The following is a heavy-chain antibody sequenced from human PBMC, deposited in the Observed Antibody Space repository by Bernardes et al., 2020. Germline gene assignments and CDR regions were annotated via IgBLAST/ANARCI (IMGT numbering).Heavy chain of an antibody. CDR2: IYWDDDK. CDR1: GFSLSTSGVG. J-gene: IGHJ4*02. V-gene: IGHV2-5*02. Sequence: SGPTLVKPTQTLTLTCTFSGFSLSTSGVGVGWIRQPPGKALEWLALIYWDDDKRYSPSLKSRLTITKDTSKNQVVLTMTNMDPVDTATYYCAKHGGRFLEWLPFDYWGQGTRVTVSS. D-gene: IGHD3-3*01. CDR3: AKHGGRFLEWLPFDY.